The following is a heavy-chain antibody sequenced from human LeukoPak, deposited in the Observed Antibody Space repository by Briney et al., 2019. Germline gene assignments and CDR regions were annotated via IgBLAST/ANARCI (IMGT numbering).Heavy chain of an antibody. CDR1: GFTFSSYA. J-gene: IGHJ6*03. CDR2: IRSKAYGGTT. Sequence: GGSLRLSCAASGFTFSSYAMSWVRQAPGKGLEWVGFIRSKAYGGTTEYAASVKGRFTISRDDSKSIAYLQMNSLKTEDTAVYYCTRDPNTMVRGVYYYYYMDVWGKGTTVTISS. V-gene: IGHV3-49*04. D-gene: IGHD3-10*01. CDR3: TRDPNTMVRGVYYYYYMDV.